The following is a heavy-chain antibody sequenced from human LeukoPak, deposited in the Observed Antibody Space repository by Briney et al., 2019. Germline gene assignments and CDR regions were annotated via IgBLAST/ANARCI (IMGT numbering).Heavy chain of an antibody. CDR2: FDPEDGET. V-gene: IGHV1-24*01. CDR3: APRYSSAPNWFAP. Sequence: GSVKVSCKVSGYTLTELSMHWVRQAPGKGLEWMGGFDPEDGETIYAQKFQGRVTMTEDTSTDTAYMELSSLRSEDTAVYYCAPRYSSAPNWFAPWGKGPLVPVSP. CDR1: GYTLTELS. D-gene: IGHD6-19*01. J-gene: IGHJ5*02.